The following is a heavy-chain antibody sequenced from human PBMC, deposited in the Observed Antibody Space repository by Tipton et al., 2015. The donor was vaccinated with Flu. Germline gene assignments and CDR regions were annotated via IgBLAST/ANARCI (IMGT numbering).Heavy chain of an antibody. CDR2: IWYDGSNK. J-gene: IGHJ6*02. CDR3: ARDEGVVTYYQGMDV. D-gene: IGHD2-15*01. V-gene: IGHV3-33*01. CDR1: GFDFSVYG. Sequence: SLRLSCQASGFDFSVYGMHWVRQAPGKGLEWVAVIWYDGSNKHYADSVKGRFTISRDNSMKTVYLQMSSLGVDDTGAYYCARDEGVVTYYQGMDVWGRGTTVTVSS.